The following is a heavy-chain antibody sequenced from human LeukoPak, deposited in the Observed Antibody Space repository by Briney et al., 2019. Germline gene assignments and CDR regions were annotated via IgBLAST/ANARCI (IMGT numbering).Heavy chain of an antibody. Sequence: PGGSLRLSCAASGFTFSSYWMNWVRQAPGKGLVWVSRISRDGSSITYADSVKGRFTISRDNAKNTLYLQMNSLRAEDTAVYYCASNYACWGQGTLVTVSS. CDR1: GFTFSSYW. CDR2: ISRDGSSI. J-gene: IGHJ4*02. D-gene: IGHD1-7*01. CDR3: ASNYAC. V-gene: IGHV3-74*01.